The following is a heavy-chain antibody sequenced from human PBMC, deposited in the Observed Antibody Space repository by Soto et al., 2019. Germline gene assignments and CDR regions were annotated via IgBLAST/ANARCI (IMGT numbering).Heavy chain of an antibody. V-gene: IGHV5-51*01. Sequence: RKISCKGSGYTFTNYWIGWVRQMPGRGLEWMGIIHLGDSDTRYSPSFQGQVTISADKSISTAYLQWNSLKASDTAMYYCAKPSIAAAGMSYYYGLDVWGQGTTVTVSS. CDR2: IHLGDSDT. D-gene: IGHD6-13*01. CDR1: GYTFTNYW. J-gene: IGHJ6*02. CDR3: AKPSIAAAGMSYYYGLDV.